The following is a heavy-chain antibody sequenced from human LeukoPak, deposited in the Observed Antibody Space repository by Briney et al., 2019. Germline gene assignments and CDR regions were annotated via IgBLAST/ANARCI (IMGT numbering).Heavy chain of an antibody. CDR3: ARGGVGRCSGGSCYPDY. Sequence: ASVKVSCKASGYTFTSYAMNWVRQAPGQGLEWMGWINTNTGNPTYAQGFTGRFVFSLDTSVSTAYLQISSLKAEDTAVYYCARGGVGRCSGGSCYPDYWGQGTLVTVSS. CDR2: INTNTGNP. J-gene: IGHJ4*02. D-gene: IGHD2-15*01. CDR1: GYTFTSYA. V-gene: IGHV7-4-1*02.